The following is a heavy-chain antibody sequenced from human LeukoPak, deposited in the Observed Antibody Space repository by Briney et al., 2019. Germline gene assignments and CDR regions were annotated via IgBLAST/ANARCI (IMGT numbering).Heavy chain of an antibody. CDR1: GFTFSSYS. V-gene: IGHV3-21*01. CDR2: ISSSSSYI. Sequence: PGGSLRLSCAASGFTFSSYSMNWVRQAPGKGLEWVSSISSSSSYIYYADSVKGRFTISRDNAKNSLYLQMNSLRAEDTAVYYCARDGGVKYCSSTSCPRGYFDYWGQGTLVTVSS. J-gene: IGHJ4*02. D-gene: IGHD2-2*01. CDR3: ARDGGVKYCSSTSCPRGYFDY.